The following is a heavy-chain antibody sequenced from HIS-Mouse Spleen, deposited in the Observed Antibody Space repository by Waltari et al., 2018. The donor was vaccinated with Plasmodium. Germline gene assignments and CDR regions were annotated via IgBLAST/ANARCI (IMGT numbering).Heavy chain of an antibody. J-gene: IGHJ4*02. CDR1: GGSFSGYY. Sequence: QVQLQQWGAGLLKPSETLSLTCAVYGGSFSGYYWSCIRQPPGKGLEGIGEINHSGSTNYNPSLKSRVTISVDTSKNQCSLKLRSVSAADTAVYYCASSGSGSYYYWGQGTLVTVSS. CDR2: INHSGST. CDR3: ASSGSGSYYY. D-gene: IGHD3-10*01. V-gene: IGHV4-34*01.